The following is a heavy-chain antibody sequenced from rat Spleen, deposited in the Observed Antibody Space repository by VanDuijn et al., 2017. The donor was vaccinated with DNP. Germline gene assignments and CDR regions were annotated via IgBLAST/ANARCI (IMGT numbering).Heavy chain of an antibody. Sequence: QVRLTESGPGLVQPSETLSLTCTVPGFSLTGYNVNWVRQPSGRGLEWMGRMRYNGDTSFNSALESRLSISRDTSKRQVFLKMNSLQTDDTGTYYCARVKADWELYFDYWGQGVMVTVSS. CDR1: GFSLTGYN. D-gene: IGHD5-1*01. CDR2: MRYNGDT. CDR3: ARVKADWELYFDY. J-gene: IGHJ2*01. V-gene: IGHV2-8*01.